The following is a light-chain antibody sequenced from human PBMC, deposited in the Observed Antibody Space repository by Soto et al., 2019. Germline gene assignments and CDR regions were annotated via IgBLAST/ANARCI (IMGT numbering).Light chain of an antibody. CDR2: EVT. J-gene: IGLJ1*01. V-gene: IGLV2-14*02. Sequence: QSVLTQPASVSGSPGQSITISCTGTSSDVGSYSLLSWYQHHPGKAHKLIIYEVTQRPSGVSNRFSGSKSGNTASLTISGLQAEDEADYYCSSHTSVNTRAFGTGTKVTVL. CDR3: SSHTSVNTRA. CDR1: SSDVGSYSL.